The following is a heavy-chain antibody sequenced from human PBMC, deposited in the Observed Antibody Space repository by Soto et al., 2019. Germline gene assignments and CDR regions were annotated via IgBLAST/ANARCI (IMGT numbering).Heavy chain of an antibody. D-gene: IGHD6-19*01. CDR2: ISGSGGST. J-gene: IGHJ4*02. Sequence: EVQLLESGGGSVQPGGSLRLSCATSGFTFSSYAMSWVRQAPGKGLEWVSAISGSGGSTNYADSAEGRFTIPRDNSKNTLYLQMSSLRAEDTAVYYCAKAGGIAVPGSHLDYWGQGTLVTVSS. V-gene: IGHV3-23*01. CDR1: GFTFSSYA. CDR3: AKAGGIAVPGSHLDY.